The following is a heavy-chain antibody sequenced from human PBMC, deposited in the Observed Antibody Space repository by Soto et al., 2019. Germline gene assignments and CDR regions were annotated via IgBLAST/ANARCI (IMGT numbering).Heavy chain of an antibody. CDR2: ISYDGSNK. J-gene: IGHJ4*02. CDR1: GFTFSSYG. D-gene: IGHD2-15*01. V-gene: IGHV3-30*03. Sequence: QVQLVESGGGVVQPGRSLRLSCAASGFTFSSYGMHWVRQAPGKGLEWVAVISYDGSNKYYADSVKGRFTISRDNSKNTLYLQMNSLRAEGTAVYYCARERDIVVVVAPLDFWGQGTLVTVSS. CDR3: ARERDIVVVVAPLDF.